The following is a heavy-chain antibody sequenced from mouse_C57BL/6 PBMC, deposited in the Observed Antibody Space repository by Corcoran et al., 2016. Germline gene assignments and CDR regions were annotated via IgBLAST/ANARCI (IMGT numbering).Heavy chain of an antibody. CDR2: INPNNGGT. J-gene: IGHJ4*01. CDR1: GYTFTDYY. CDR3: ARERGLLLYAMDY. Sequence: EVQLQQSGPELVKPGASVKISCKASGYTFTDYYMNWVKQSHGKSLEWIGDINPNNGGTSYNQKFKGKATLTVDKSSSTAYMELRSLTSEDSAVYYCARERGLLLYAMDYWGQGTSVTVSS. D-gene: IGHD1-1*01. V-gene: IGHV1-26*01.